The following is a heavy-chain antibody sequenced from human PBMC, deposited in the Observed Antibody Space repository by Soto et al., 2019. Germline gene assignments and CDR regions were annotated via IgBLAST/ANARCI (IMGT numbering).Heavy chain of an antibody. D-gene: IGHD3-16*02. CDR3: ARDRFRLGELSLIGYFDY. CDR2: ISYDGINE. J-gene: IGHJ4*02. V-gene: IGHV3-30*15. CDR1: GFTFTSYA. Sequence: QVQLVESGGSVVQPGRSLRLSCEASGFTFTSYAMHWVRQAPGKGLEWVAVISYDGINEYYADSVKGRFTISRANSNNTLFLQMSSLRVEDTAVYYWARDRFRLGELSLIGYFDYWGQGTLVTVSS.